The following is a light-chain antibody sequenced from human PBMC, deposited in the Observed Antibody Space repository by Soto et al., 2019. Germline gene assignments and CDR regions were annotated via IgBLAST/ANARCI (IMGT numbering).Light chain of an antibody. V-gene: IGKV3-15*01. CDR2: GAS. Sequence: DIVMTQSPATLSVSPGERVTLSCRARQSVSSNLAWYQQKPGQAPRLLIYGASTRATGLPARFSGSGSGTEFTLTFSSLQSEDFAVYYCQEYNSWPYTFGQGTKLEIK. CDR1: QSVSSN. J-gene: IGKJ2*01. CDR3: QEYNSWPYT.